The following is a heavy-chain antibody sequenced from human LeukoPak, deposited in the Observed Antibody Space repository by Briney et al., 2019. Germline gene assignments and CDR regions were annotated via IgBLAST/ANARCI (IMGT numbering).Heavy chain of an antibody. D-gene: IGHD2-8*01. J-gene: IGHJ4*02. Sequence: GGSLRLSCAASGFTFSSYAMSWVRQAPEKGLEWVSGISGSAGRTFYADSVKGRFTISRDNAKNTLYLQMNSLRAEDTALYYCAKDLFSGNGCRLDYWGQGTLVTVSS. CDR2: ISGSAGRT. CDR3: AKDLFSGNGCRLDY. CDR1: GFTFSSYA. V-gene: IGHV3-23*01.